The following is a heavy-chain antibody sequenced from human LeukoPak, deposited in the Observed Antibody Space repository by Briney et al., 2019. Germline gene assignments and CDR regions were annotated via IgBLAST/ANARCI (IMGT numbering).Heavy chain of an antibody. D-gene: IGHD2-2*01. V-gene: IGHV4-30-4*08. CDR2: IYYSGST. J-gene: IGHJ4*02. CDR1: GGSIGSGDYY. Sequence: SETLSLTCTVSGGSIGSGDYYWSWLRQPPRTGLEWIGYIYYSGSTYYNPSLKSRVTISVDTSKNQFSLKLSSVTAADTAVYYCARDPGGYCSSTSCPTWGQGTLVTVSS. CDR3: ARDPGGYCSSTSCPT.